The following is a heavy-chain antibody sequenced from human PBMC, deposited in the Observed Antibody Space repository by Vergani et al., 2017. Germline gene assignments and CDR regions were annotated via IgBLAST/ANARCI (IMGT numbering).Heavy chain of an antibody. D-gene: IGHD6-13*01. J-gene: IGHJ4*02. CDR2: ISSSSSYI. CDR3: ARDLQTYSSSSALDY. CDR1: GFTVSSNY. V-gene: IGHV3-21*01. Sequence: EVQLVETGGGLIQPGGSLRLSCAASGFTVSSNYMSWVRQAPGKGLEWVSSISSSSSYIYYADSVMGRFTISRDNAKNSLYLQMNSLRAEDTAVYYCARDLQTYSSSSALDYWGQGTLVTVSS.